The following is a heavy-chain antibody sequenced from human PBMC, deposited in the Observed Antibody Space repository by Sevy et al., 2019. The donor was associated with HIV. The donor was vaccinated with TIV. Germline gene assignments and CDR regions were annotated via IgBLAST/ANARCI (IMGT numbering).Heavy chain of an antibody. CDR3: ATSRSDYFDSSGYYIY. D-gene: IGHD3-22*01. J-gene: IGHJ4*02. V-gene: IGHV5-51*01. CDR1: GYSFTSRW. Sequence: GESLKISCQGSGYSFTSRWIGWVRHMPGKGLEWMRIIYPEDSETRYSPSFQGQVTFSADKSISTAYLQWSSLKASDTAMYYCATSRSDYFDSSGYYIYWGQGTLVTVSS. CDR2: IYPEDSET.